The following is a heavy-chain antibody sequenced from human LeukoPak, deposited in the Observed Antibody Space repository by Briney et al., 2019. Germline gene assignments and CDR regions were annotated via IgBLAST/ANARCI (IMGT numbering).Heavy chain of an antibody. Sequence: GGSLRLSCAASGFIFSDYVMNWLRQAPGRGLEWVAYIRYDGSHKYYIDSVKGRFTISRDNSKNTLFLQMSSLRAEDTAVYYCAKVLPIYFSPSSWFDPWGQGTLVTVSS. V-gene: IGHV3-30*02. D-gene: IGHD3-3*01. CDR1: GFIFSDYV. J-gene: IGHJ5*02. CDR2: IRYDGSHK. CDR3: AKVLPIYFSPSSWFDP.